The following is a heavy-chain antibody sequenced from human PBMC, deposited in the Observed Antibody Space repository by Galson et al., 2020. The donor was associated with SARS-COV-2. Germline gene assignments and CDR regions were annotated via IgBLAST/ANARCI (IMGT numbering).Heavy chain of an antibody. CDR1: GFTFEDYA. CDR3: AKSRYGSGSFYGMDV. V-gene: IGHV3-9*01. J-gene: IGHJ6*02. CDR2: IDWNSTNI. D-gene: IGHD3-10*01. Sequence: SLKISCAASGFTFEDYAMYWVRQAPGKGLEWVSGIDWNSTNIGYADSVKGRFTISRDNAKNSLYLQMNSLKADDTAFYYCAKSRYGSGSFYGMDVGGRGTTVTVSS.